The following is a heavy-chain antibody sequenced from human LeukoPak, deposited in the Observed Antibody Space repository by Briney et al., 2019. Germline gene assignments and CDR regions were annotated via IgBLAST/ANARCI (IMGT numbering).Heavy chain of an antibody. V-gene: IGHV1-18*01. CDR2: ISAYNGNT. CDR1: GYTFTGYG. Sequence: ASVKVSCKASGYTFTGYGISWVRQAPGQGLEWMGWISAYNGNTNYAQKLQGRVTMTTDTSTSTAYMELRSLRSDDTAVYYCARALRPDCSGGSCYLRSFYYYYYGMDVWGQGTTVTVSS. J-gene: IGHJ6*02. D-gene: IGHD2-15*01. CDR3: ARALRPDCSGGSCYLRSFYYYYYGMDV.